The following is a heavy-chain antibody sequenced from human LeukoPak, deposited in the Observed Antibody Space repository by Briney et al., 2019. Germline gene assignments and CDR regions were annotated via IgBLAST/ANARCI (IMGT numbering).Heavy chain of an antibody. CDR3: ARGRFCSSISCSHFDY. J-gene: IGHJ4*02. CDR2: IREDGSEK. Sequence: GGSLRLSCAASGSTFSSYWMSWVRQAPGKGLEGVANIREDGSEKYYVDSAKGRFTISRDNAKNSLYLQMNSLRAEDTAVYYCARGRFCSSISCSHFDYWGQGTLVAVSS. CDR1: GSTFSSYW. D-gene: IGHD2-2*01. V-gene: IGHV3-7*01.